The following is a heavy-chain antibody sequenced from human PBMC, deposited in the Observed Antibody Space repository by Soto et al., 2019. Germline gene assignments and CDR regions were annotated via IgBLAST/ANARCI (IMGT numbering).Heavy chain of an antibody. CDR3: AREGGTYYYDSSGYSV. V-gene: IGHV3-7*05. D-gene: IGHD3-22*01. J-gene: IGHJ6*02. CDR2: IKQDGSEK. Sequence: GGSLRLSCAASGFTFSSYWMSWVRQAPGKGLEWVANIKQDGSEKYYVDSVKGRFTISRDNAKNSLYLQMNSLRAEDTAVYYCAREGGTYYYDSSGYSVWGQGTTVTVSS. CDR1: GFTFSSYW.